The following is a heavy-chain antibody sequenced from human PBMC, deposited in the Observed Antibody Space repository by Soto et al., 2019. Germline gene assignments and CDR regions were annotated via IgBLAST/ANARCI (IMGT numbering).Heavy chain of an antibody. J-gene: IGHJ6*03. D-gene: IGHD2-21*01. CDR1: GDSVSSNSAA. V-gene: IGHV6-1*01. Sequence: SQTLSLTCAISGDSVSSNSAAWNWIRQSPSRGLEWLGRTYYRSKWYNDYAVSVKSRITINPDTSKNQFSLQLNSVTPEDTAVYYCAREVYSLFYYYYYYMDVWGKGTKVTVSS. CDR2: TYYRSKWYN. CDR3: AREVYSLFYYYYYYMDV.